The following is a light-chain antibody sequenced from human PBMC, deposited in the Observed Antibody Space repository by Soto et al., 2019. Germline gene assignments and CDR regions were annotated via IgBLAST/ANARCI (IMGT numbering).Light chain of an antibody. CDR2: EVT. V-gene: IGLV2-14*01. J-gene: IGLJ1*01. Sequence: QSVLTQPASVSGSPGQSITISCTGTSSDVGGYNYVSWYQLHPGKAPKLILYEVTNRPSGVSDRFSGSKSGNTASLTISGLQAEDEADYYCSSFTTSRLYVFGPGTKVTVL. CDR1: SSDVGGYNY. CDR3: SSFTTSRLYV.